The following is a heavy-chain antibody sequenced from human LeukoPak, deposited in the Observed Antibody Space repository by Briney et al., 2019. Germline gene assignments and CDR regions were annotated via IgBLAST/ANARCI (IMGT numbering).Heavy chain of an antibody. CDR2: IKQDGSEK. J-gene: IGHJ6*03. V-gene: IGHV3-7*01. Sequence: GGSLRLSCAASGFTFSSYWMSWVRQAPGKGLEWVANIKQDGSEKYYVDSVKGRFTISRDNAKNSLYLQMNSLRAEDTAVYYCARPPRRYCSRTSCLQGYYYYMDVWGKGTTVTVSS. CDR1: GFTFSSYW. CDR3: ARPPRRYCSRTSCLQGYYYYMDV. D-gene: IGHD2-2*01.